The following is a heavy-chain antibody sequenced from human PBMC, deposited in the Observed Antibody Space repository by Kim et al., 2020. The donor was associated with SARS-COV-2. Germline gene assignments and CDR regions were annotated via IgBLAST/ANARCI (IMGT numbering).Heavy chain of an antibody. CDR1: GYSFTSYW. D-gene: IGHD2-15*01. Sequence: GESLKISCKGSGYSFTSYWIGWVRQMPGKGLEWMGIIYPGDSDTRYSPSFQGQVTISADKSISTAYLQWSSLKASDTAMYYCARLPRYCSGGSCSGSWVDYWGQGTLVTVSS. CDR3: ARLPRYCSGGSCSGSWVDY. J-gene: IGHJ4*02. V-gene: IGHV5-51*01. CDR2: IYPGDSDT.